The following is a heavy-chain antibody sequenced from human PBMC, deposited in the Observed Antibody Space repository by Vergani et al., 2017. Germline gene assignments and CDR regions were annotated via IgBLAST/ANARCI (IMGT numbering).Heavy chain of an antibody. D-gene: IGHD4-11*01. Sequence: QVQLVESGGGVVQPGGSLRLSCIASGFTFRIYGMHWVRQAPGKGLEWVAFIRYDGTKRFYGDSVKGRFTISRDNSQTTVFLQMSSLKVEDTGVYYCAREMSNEGFDYWGQGTRVTVS. CDR1: GFTFRIYG. CDR2: IRYDGTKR. CDR3: AREMSNEGFDY. V-gene: IGHV3-30*02. J-gene: IGHJ4*02.